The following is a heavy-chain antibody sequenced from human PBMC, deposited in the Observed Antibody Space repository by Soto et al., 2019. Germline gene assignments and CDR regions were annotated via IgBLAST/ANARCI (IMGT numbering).Heavy chain of an antibody. CDR2: MNPNSGNT. CDR1: GYTFTSYD. Sequence: QVQLVQSGAEVKKPGASVKVSCKASGYTFTSYDINWVRQATGQGLEWMGWMNPNSGNTGYAQKFQGRVTMTRNTSRSTAYKALSRLRSEDTAVYYRARVGGQDIVVVEDATRGYGMDVWGQGNTVTVSS. CDR3: ARVGGQDIVVVEDATRGYGMDV. J-gene: IGHJ6*02. D-gene: IGHD2-15*01. V-gene: IGHV1-8*01.